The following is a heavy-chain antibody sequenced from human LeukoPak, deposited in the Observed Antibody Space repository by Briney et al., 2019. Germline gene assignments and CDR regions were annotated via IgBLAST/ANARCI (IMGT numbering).Heavy chain of an antibody. J-gene: IGHJ6*02. Sequence: ASVKVSCKASGYTFTGYYMHWVRQAPGQGLEWMGRINPNSGGTNYAQKFQGRVTMTRDTSISTAYMELSRLRSDDTAVYYCAREEERYSYGYYYYYGMDVWGQGTTVAVSS. D-gene: IGHD5-18*01. V-gene: IGHV1-2*06. CDR3: AREEERYSYGYYYYYGMDV. CDR2: INPNSGGT. CDR1: GYTFTGYY.